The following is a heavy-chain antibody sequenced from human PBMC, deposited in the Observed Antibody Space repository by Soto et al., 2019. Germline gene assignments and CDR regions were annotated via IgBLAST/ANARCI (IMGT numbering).Heavy chain of an antibody. J-gene: IGHJ5*02. CDR3: ANQLGFPHPLGP. V-gene: IGHV3-33*06. Sequence: GGSLRLSCAASGFTFSSYGMHWVRQAPGKGLEWVAVIWYDGSNKYYADSVKGRFTISRDNSKNTLYLQMNSLRAEDTAVYYCANQLGFPHPLGPWGQGTLVTVSS. CDR1: GFTFSSYG. CDR2: IWYDGSNK. D-gene: IGHD3-16*01.